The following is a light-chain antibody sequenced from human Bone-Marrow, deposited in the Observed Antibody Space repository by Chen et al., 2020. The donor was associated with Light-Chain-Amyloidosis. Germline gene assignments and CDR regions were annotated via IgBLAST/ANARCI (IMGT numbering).Light chain of an antibody. Sequence: QSALTQPPSASGSPGQSVTISCTGTSSDVGGYNYVSWYQQHPGKAPKLMIYEVSKRPSGVPDLFAGFKDVKTALRTGSGRQAEDESGYYGIAYSASIMSVCGGGTSLYVL. V-gene: IGLV2-8*01. CDR2: EVS. CDR3: IAYSASIMSV. J-gene: IGLJ2*01. CDR1: SSDVGGYNY.